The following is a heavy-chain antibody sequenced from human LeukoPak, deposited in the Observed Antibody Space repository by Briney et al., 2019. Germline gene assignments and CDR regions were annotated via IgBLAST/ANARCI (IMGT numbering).Heavy chain of an antibody. J-gene: IGHJ5*01. Sequence: GESLKISCAASGFTFTNYAMSWVRQAPGKGLEWVSTISSSGGNTYYADSVKGRFSISRDNSKNILSLLMNSLRAEDTAVYYCANPLSHRNWFDSWGQGTLVTVSS. CDR1: GFTFTNYA. CDR2: ISSSGGNT. V-gene: IGHV3-23*01. CDR3: ANPLSHRNWFDS.